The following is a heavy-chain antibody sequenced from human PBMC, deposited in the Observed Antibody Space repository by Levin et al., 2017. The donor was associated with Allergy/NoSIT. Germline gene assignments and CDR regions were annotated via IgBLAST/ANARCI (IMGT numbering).Heavy chain of an antibody. CDR3: ARENDYALDY. J-gene: IGHJ4*02. CDR2: ISPTGDDT. Sequence: AASVKVSCKASGFTFTNYYLHWLRQAPGQGPDWMGRISPTGDDTIYAEKFQGRLIMTRDTSTSTDYLEVSSLTSEDTALYYCARENDYALDYWGRGTLVTVSS. V-gene: IGHV1-46*01. D-gene: IGHD1-1*01. CDR1: GFTFTNYY.